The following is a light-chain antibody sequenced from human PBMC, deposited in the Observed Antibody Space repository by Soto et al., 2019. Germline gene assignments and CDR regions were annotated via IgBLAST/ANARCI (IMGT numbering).Light chain of an antibody. CDR3: QQYYSYPLT. V-gene: IGKV1-39*01. CDR1: QSIRSY. J-gene: IGKJ1*01. CDR2: AAS. Sequence: DIQLTQSPSSLSASVGDRVTITCRASQSIRSYLNWYQQKPGKAPKLLIYAASTLQSGVPSRFSGSGSGTDFTLTISCLQSEDFATYYCQQYYSYPLTFGQGTKV.